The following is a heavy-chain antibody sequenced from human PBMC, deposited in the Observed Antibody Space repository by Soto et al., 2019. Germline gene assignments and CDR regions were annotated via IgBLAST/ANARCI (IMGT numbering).Heavy chain of an antibody. V-gene: IGHV3-23*01. J-gene: IGHJ5*02. CDR2: ISGSGGST. D-gene: IGHD5-12*01. CDR1: GFTFSSYA. CDR3: AKDPVGRSGYSWFDP. Sequence: PGGSLRLSCAASGFTFSSYAMSWVRQAPGKGLEWVSAISGSGGSTYYADSVKGRFTISRDNSKNTLYLQMNSLRAEDTAVYYCAKDPVGRSGYSWFDPWGQGTLVTVSS.